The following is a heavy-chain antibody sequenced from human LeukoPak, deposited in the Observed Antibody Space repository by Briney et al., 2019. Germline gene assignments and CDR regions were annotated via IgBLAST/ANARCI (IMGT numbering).Heavy chain of an antibody. J-gene: IGHJ3*02. D-gene: IGHD4-23*01. Sequence: PGGSLRLSCAASGFTFSDFAMIWVRQPPGKGLEWVSSTFQGGGEIHYADSVRGRFTISRDNAKKSLYLQMNSLRADDTAVYYCARDDGGNFNDAFDIWGQGTMVTVPS. CDR1: GFTFSDFA. CDR2: TFQGGGEI. CDR3: ARDDGGNFNDAFDI. V-gene: IGHV3-21*01.